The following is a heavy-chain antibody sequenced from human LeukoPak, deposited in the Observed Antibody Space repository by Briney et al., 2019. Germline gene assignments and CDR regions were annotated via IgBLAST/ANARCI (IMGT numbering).Heavy chain of an antibody. J-gene: IGHJ4*02. CDR2: INPDGSEK. Sequence: GGSLRLSCAASGFTFSSHWMSWVRRAPGKGLEWVASINPDGSEKYYVDSVKGRFTISRDNAQNSLYLQLNSLRAEDTAMYYCARGHYGLDYWGQGTLVTVSS. D-gene: IGHD3-16*01. CDR1: GFTFSSHW. V-gene: IGHV3-7*01. CDR3: ARGHYGLDY.